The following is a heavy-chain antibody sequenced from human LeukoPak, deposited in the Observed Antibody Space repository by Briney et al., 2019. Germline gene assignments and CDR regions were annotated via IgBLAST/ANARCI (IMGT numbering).Heavy chain of an antibody. CDR1: GFTFSGSP. J-gene: IGHJ4*02. CDR2: IRSKADNYAT. CDR3: TQSNY. V-gene: IGHV3-73*01. Sequence: GGSLRLSWAASGFTFSGSPILWVRQASGKGLEWVGRIRSKADNYATAYAASVQGRCTISRDDSKSTAYLQLNSLKTEDTAVYYCTQSNYWGQGALVTVSS.